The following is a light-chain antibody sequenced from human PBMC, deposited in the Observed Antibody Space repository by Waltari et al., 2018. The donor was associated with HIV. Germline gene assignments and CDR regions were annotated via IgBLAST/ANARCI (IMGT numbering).Light chain of an antibody. Sequence: QSTLTQPVSVSGSPGQSITISCTGTSSDVFNYNYVSWYQQHPDRAPKLMIYEVSNRPSGVSNRFSRSKSGNTASLTISGLQAEDEADYYCSSYTRSSTYVFGTGTKVTVL. CDR3: SSYTRSSTYV. J-gene: IGLJ1*01. CDR2: EVS. V-gene: IGLV2-14*01. CDR1: SSDVFNYNY.